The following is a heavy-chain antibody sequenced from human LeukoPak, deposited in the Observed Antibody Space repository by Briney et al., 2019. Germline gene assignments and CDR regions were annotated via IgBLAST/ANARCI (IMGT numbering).Heavy chain of an antibody. CDR2: INHSGST. CDR3: AGTRYCSSTSCYRRAEFDY. V-gene: IGHV4-34*01. D-gene: IGHD2-2*01. J-gene: IGHJ4*02. Sequence: SETLSLTCAVYGGSFSGYYWSWIRQPPGKGLEWIGEINHSGSTNYNPSLKSRVTISVDTSKNQFSLKLSSVTAADTAVYYCAGTRYCSSTSCYRRAEFDYWGQGTLVTVSS. CDR1: GGSFSGYY.